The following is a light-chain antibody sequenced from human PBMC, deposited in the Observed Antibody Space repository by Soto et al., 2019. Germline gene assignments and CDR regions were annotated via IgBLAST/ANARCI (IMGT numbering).Light chain of an antibody. CDR1: TSNIGSNY. J-gene: IGLJ2*01. Sequence: QSVLTQPPSASGTPGQRVTISCSGSTSNIGSNYVYWYQHLPGTAPKLLIYTDNQRPSGVPDRFSGSKSGTSASLAISGLRSEDEADYFCAAGDDNLRGYWVFGGGTKVTVL. CDR3: AAGDDNLRGYWV. V-gene: IGLV1-47*02. CDR2: TDN.